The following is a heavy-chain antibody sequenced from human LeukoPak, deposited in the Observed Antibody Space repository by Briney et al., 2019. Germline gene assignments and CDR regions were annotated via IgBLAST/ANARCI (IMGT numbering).Heavy chain of an antibody. CDR3: ARHVFSSRDAFDI. J-gene: IGHJ3*02. V-gene: IGHV4-31*03. CDR1: GGSISSGAYY. Sequence: SETLSLTCTVSGGSISSGAYYWSWIRQHPGKGLEWIGYIYNSGSTYYNPSLKSRVTISVDTSKNQFSLRLSSVTAAGTAVYYCARHVFSSRDAFDIWGQGTMVTVST. D-gene: IGHD6-19*01. CDR2: IYNSGST.